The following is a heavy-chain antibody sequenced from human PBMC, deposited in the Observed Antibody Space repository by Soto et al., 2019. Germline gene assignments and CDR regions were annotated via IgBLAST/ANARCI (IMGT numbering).Heavy chain of an antibody. CDR1: GDSVSGNSAA. CDR2: TYYRSKWYN. V-gene: IGHV6-1*01. D-gene: IGHD1-26*01. Sequence: SQTLSLTCATSGDSVSGNSAAWNWIRQSPARGLEWLGRTYYRSKWYNEYAVSVKSRITIDPDTSKNQFSLQLNSVTPEDTAVYYCARTAKWELAWFDPWGQGTRVTVSS. J-gene: IGHJ5*02. CDR3: ARTAKWELAWFDP.